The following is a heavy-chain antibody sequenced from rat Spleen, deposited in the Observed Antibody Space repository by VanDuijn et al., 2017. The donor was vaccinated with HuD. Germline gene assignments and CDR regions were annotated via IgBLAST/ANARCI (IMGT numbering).Heavy chain of an antibody. CDR3: ARLPGVYYGLDY. CDR2: IWTGGRT. CDR1: GFSLTSYN. Sequence: QVQLKESGPGLVQPSQTLSLTCTVSGFSLTSYNVHWVRQPTGKGLEWMGIIWTGGRTEYNSALKSRLSISRDTSKSQVFLKMNSLQPGDTATYYCARLPGVYYGLDYWGQGVMVTVSS. J-gene: IGHJ2*01. V-gene: IGHV2-30*01. D-gene: IGHD1-6*01.